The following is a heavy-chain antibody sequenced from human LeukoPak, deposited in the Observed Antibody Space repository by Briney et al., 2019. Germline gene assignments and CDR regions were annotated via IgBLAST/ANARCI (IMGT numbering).Heavy chain of an antibody. D-gene: IGHD3-3*01. CDR3: AKDRSSRYDFWSGSFSHYYYYYMDV. Sequence: PGGSLRLSCAASGFTFSSYAMSWVRQAPGKGLEWVSAISGGSADYADSVKGRFSISIGNSKNTLYLQMNSPRAEDTAVYYCAKDRSSRYDFWSGSFSHYYYYYMDVWGKGTTVTVSS. CDR1: GFTFSSYA. J-gene: IGHJ6*03. V-gene: IGHV3-23*01. CDR2: ISGGSA.